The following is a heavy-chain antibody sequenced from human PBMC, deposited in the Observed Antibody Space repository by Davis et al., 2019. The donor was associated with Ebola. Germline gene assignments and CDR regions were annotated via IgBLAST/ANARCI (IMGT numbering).Heavy chain of an antibody. CDR1: GFTFSSFW. CDR3: ARDSRTSPRYYYGMDV. Sequence: GESLKISCAAAGFTFSSFWMSWVRQAPGKGLEWVANIKPDGSENYYVDSVKGRFTISRDNAKNSLYLQMNSLRADDTAVYYCARDSRTSPRYYYGMDVWGKGSTVTVSS. V-gene: IGHV3-7*01. CDR2: IKPDGSEN. J-gene: IGHJ6*04.